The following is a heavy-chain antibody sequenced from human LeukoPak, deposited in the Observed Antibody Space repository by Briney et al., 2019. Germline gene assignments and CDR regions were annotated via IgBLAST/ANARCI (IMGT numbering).Heavy chain of an antibody. V-gene: IGHV1-2*02. CDR3: ARDLGGSLDYFDW. Sequence: ASVPVSSTASRHTFTSHYVHWLRQAPGQGLEWMGWINPDKGDTNLAQKLQGRVTMTRNTSINTAYMEVNSLRSDDTAVYYCARDLGGSLDYFDWGGEGRLVTVSA. CDR2: INPDKGDT. J-gene: IGHJ4*02. D-gene: IGHD3-16*01. CDR1: RHTFTSHY.